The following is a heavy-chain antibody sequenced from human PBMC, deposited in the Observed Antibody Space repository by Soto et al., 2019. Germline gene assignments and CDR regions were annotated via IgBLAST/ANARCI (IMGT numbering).Heavy chain of an antibody. CDR3: ARVGSGYDAFDI. CDR2: INPSGGST. V-gene: IGHV1-46*03. CDR1: GYTFTSYY. D-gene: IGHD6-19*01. Sequence: ASVKVSCKASGYTFTSYYMHWARQAPGQGLEWMGIINPSGGSTSYAQKFQGRVTMTRDTSTSTVYMELSSLRSEDTAVYYCARVGSGYDAFDIWGQGTMVTVSS. J-gene: IGHJ3*02.